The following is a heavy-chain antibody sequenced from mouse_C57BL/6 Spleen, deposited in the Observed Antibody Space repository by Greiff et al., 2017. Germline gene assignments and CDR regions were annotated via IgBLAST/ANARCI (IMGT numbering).Heavy chain of an antibody. D-gene: IGHD2-4*01. Sequence: EVKLMESGPELVKPGASVKISCKASGYSFTDYNMNWVKQSNGKSLEWIGVITPNYGTTSYNQKFKGKATLTVDQSSSTAYMQLNSLTSEDSAGYYCARNDYDGGSLYLDYGGQGTTRTVSS. J-gene: IGHJ2*01. CDR2: ITPNYGTT. V-gene: IGHV1-39*01. CDR3: ARNDYDGGSLYLDY. CDR1: GYSFTDYN.